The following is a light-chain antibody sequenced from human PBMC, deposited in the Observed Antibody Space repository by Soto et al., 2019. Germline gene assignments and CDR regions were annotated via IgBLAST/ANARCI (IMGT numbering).Light chain of an antibody. V-gene: IGKV3-15*01. CDR1: QSVSRN. CDR3: QQYNNWPPYT. CDR2: GAS. J-gene: IGKJ2*01. Sequence: EIVMTQSPATLSVSPGERATLSCRARQSVSRNVAWHQQKPGQAPRLLIYGASTRAIGIPARFSGSGSGTEFTFTISSLQSEDLSVYYCQQYNNWPPYTFGQGTKLEIK.